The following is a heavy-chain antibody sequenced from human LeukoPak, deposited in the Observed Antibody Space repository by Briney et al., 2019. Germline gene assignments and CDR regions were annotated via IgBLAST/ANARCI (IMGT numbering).Heavy chain of an antibody. D-gene: IGHD1-26*01. J-gene: IGHJ3*02. V-gene: IGHV4-59*11. Sequence: PSETLSLTCTVSGVSISSHCWSWIRQPPRKGLEWIGGSTNHNPSLKSRVTISVDTSKNQFSLKLSSVTAADTAVYYCARDRRRDLLHAFDIWGQGTMVTVSS. CDR2: GST. CDR1: GVSISSHC. CDR3: ARDRRRDLLHAFDI.